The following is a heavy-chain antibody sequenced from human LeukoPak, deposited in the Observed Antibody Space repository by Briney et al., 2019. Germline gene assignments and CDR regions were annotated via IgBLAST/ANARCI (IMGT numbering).Heavy chain of an antibody. Sequence: PSETLSLTCTVSGGSITCYYWTWIRQSAGKGLEWIGRGYAGGNTNYTPSLKSRTTLSIDTSKNEFSLMLTSVTAADTAIYYCARDSRYHDFWSGYVDYWGQGILVTVSS. CDR3: ARDSRYHDFWSGYVDY. V-gene: IGHV4-4*07. CDR1: GGSITCYY. CDR2: GYAGGNT. D-gene: IGHD3-3*01. J-gene: IGHJ4*02.